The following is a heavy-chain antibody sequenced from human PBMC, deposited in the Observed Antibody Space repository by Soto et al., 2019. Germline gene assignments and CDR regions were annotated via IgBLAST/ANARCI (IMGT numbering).Heavy chain of an antibody. CDR3: ARDPGIRGPSGDLDY. Sequence: QVQLVQSGAEVKEPGASVKVSCRASGYTFMTHVMSWVRQAPGQRLEWMGWVTGGNGDTKYSQNFQGRVTITRDTSATTAYMELSRLTPEDTAVYYCARDPGIRGPSGDLDYWGQGTLVTVSS. D-gene: IGHD1-20*01. J-gene: IGHJ4*02. CDR2: VTGGNGDT. V-gene: IGHV1-3*01. CDR1: GYTFMTHV.